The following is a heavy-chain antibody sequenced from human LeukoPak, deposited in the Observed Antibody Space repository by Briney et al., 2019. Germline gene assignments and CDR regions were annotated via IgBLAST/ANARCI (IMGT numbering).Heavy chain of an antibody. CDR1: GFTFSSYS. CDR2: ISSSSSYI. D-gene: IGHD3-3*01. J-gene: IGHJ4*02. Sequence: GGSLRLSCAASGFTFSSYSMNWVRQAPGKGLEWVSSISSSSSYIYYADSVKGRFTISRDNAKNSLYLQMNSLRAEDTAVYYCAPITIFGVVSYWGQGTLVTVSS. V-gene: IGHV3-21*01. CDR3: APITIFGVVSY.